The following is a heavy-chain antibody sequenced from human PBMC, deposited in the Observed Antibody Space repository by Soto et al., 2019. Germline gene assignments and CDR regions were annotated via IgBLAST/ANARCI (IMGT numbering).Heavy chain of an antibody. Sequence: ASGKVSCKATGYTFSGYYIHWVRQAPGQGLEWMGWINPNSGGTNYAQKFQGWVTMTRDTSISTAYMELSLRSDDTAVYYCAREGRADYSDSSGYSNWFDPWGQGTLVTVSS. CDR2: INPNSGGT. CDR1: GYTFSGYY. J-gene: IGHJ5*02. V-gene: IGHV1-2*04. CDR3: AREGRADYSDSSGYSNWFDP. D-gene: IGHD3-22*01.